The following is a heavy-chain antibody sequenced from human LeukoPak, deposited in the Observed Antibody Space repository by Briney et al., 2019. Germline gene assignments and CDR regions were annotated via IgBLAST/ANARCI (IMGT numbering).Heavy chain of an antibody. CDR1: GFTFSSYA. Sequence: GGSLRLSCAASGFTFSSYAMHWVRQAPGKGLEWVAVISYDGSNKYYADSVKGRFTISRDNSKNTLYLQMNSLRAEDTAVYYCARAKSSYGYFDYWGQGTLVTVSS. J-gene: IGHJ4*02. V-gene: IGHV3-30*04. CDR3: ARAKSSYGYFDY. D-gene: IGHD5-18*01. CDR2: ISYDGSNK.